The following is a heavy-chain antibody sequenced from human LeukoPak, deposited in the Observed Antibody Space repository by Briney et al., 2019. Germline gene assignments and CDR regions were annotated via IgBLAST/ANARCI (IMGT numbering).Heavy chain of an antibody. CDR2: IYTSGST. CDR3: ARDQKGHFDY. J-gene: IGHJ4*02. Sequence: PSQTLSLTCTFSGGSISSCSYYWSWIRQPAGKGLEWIWPIYTSGSTNYNPSLKSRVTIAVDTSTNQFSLKLLSVTATDTAVYYCARDQKGHFDYWGQGTLVTVSS. CDR1: GGSISSCSYY. V-gene: IGHV4-61*02.